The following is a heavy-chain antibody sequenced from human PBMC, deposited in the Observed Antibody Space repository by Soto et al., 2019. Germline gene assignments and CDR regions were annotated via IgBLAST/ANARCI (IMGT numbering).Heavy chain of an antibody. CDR2: IYYSGST. Sequence: SETLSLTCTVSGGSISSYYWSWIRQPPGKGLEWIGYIYYSGSTNYNPSLKSRVTISVDTSKNQFSLKLSSVTAADTAVYYCARAYGSGSYLSWFDPWGQGTLVTVSS. D-gene: IGHD3-10*01. CDR3: ARAYGSGSYLSWFDP. V-gene: IGHV4-59*01. CDR1: GGSISSYY. J-gene: IGHJ5*02.